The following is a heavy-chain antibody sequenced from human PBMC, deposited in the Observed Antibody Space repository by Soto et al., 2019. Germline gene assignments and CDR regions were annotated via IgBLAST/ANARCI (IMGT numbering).Heavy chain of an antibody. CDR1: GFTFSSYG. D-gene: IGHD2-2*01. J-gene: IGHJ6*02. Sequence: GGSLRLSCAASGFTFSSYGMHWVRQAPGKGLEWVAVISYDGSNKYYADSFQDQVTISADKSISTAYLQWSSLKASDTAMYYCATRSDIVVVPAATRDLSHYYYGMDVWGQGTTVTVSS. V-gene: IGHV3-30*03. CDR3: ATRSDIVVVPAATRDLSHYYYGMDV. CDR2: ISYDGSNK.